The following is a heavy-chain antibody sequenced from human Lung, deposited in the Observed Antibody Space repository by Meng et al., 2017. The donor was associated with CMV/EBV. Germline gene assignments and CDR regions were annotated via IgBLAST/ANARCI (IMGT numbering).Heavy chain of an antibody. Sequence: GESLKISCAASGFTFSSYAMSWVRRAPGKGLEWVSAISGSGGSTYYADSVKGRFTISRDNSKNTLYLQMNSLRAEDTAVYYCAKGAAAAGFDPWGQGTLVTVSS. V-gene: IGHV3-23*01. CDR1: GFTFSSYA. CDR3: AKGAAAAGFDP. CDR2: ISGSGGST. D-gene: IGHD6-13*01. J-gene: IGHJ5*02.